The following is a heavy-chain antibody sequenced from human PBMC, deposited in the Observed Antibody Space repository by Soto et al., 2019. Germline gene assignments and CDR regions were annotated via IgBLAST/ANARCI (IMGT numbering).Heavy chain of an antibody. J-gene: IGHJ4*02. CDR2: VSRSGSSI. CDR1: GFTFSDHF. CDR3: ARVPKRVVVAANDY. D-gene: IGHD2-15*01. V-gene: IGHV3-11*01. Sequence: QVQLVESGGGLVKPGGSLRLSCAASGFTFSDHFMSRIRQAPGQGLEWVSYVSRSGSSIYYAVSVKGRFTISRDNAKNPLYLQMNSLRAEDTAVYYCARVPKRVVVAANDYWGQGSLVTVSS.